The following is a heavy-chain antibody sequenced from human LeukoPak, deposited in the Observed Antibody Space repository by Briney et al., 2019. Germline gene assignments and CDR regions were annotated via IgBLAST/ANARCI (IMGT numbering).Heavy chain of an antibody. CDR1: GFPFSSYW. CDR2: INIDGSNT. J-gene: IGHJ4*02. V-gene: IGHV3-74*01. CDR3: AGSLGGAYDY. Sequence: GGSLRLSCAASGFPFSSYWMHWVRQAPGKGLVWVSRINIDGSNTNYADSVKGRFTISRDNPKNTLYVQMDSLRAEDTAVYYCAGSLGGAYDYWGQGTLVTVSS. D-gene: IGHD1-26*01.